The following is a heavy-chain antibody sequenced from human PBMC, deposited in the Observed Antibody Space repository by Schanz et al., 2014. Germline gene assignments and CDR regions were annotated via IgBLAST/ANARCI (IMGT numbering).Heavy chain of an antibody. V-gene: IGHV3-66*01. J-gene: IGHJ4*02. CDR2: IYASGAT. CDR3: ARDGNYYGSRNYYKTPYYFDY. D-gene: IGHD3-10*01. CDR1: GFAFSSYG. Sequence: QLVGSGGGLIQPGGSLRLSCTASGFAFSSYGMHWVRQAPGKGLEWVSTIYASGATYYADSVKRRFTISRDISKNTLHLQVTSLRAEDTAIYYCARDGNYYGSRNYYKTPYYFDYWGQGTLVTVSS.